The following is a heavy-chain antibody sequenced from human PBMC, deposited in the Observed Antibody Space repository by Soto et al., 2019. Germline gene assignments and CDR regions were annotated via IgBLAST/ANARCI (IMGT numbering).Heavy chain of an antibody. CDR1: GYTFTSYY. CDR3: ARESEESNYSNFIYYYYYYCMDV. Sequence: GASVKVSCKASGYTFTSYYMHWVRQAPGQGLEWMGIINPSGGSTSYAQKFQGRVTMTRDTSTSTVCMELSSLRSEDTAVYYCARESEESNYSNFIYYYYYYCMDVWGKGTTVTVSS. J-gene: IGHJ6*03. CDR2: INPSGGST. V-gene: IGHV1-46*03. D-gene: IGHD4-4*01.